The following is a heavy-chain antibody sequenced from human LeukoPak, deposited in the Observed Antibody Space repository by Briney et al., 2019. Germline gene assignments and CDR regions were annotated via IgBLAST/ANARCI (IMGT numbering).Heavy chain of an antibody. Sequence: GGSLRLSCAASGFTFSSYGMHWVRQAPGKGLEWVAVIWYDGSNKYYADSVKGRFTISRDKSKNTLYLQMNSLRAEDTAVYYCAGGGRQLDYWGQGTLVTVSS. D-gene: IGHD1-26*01. V-gene: IGHV3-33*01. J-gene: IGHJ4*02. CDR2: IWYDGSNK. CDR1: GFTFSSYG. CDR3: AGGGRQLDY.